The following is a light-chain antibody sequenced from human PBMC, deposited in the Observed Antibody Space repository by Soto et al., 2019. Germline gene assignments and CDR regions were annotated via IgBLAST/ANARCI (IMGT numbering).Light chain of an antibody. CDR3: QLYAASLAT. CDR2: GAS. CDR1: QSVSSK. J-gene: IGKJ4*01. Sequence: ERWISKSRATLALSKSVEASLSCRASQSVSSKLAWYQQKPGQAPRLLIYGASTRATGIPARFSGSGSGTELTLTILRLQHEDLAVYYCQLYAASLATFGGGTKVDIK. V-gene: IGKV3-15*01.